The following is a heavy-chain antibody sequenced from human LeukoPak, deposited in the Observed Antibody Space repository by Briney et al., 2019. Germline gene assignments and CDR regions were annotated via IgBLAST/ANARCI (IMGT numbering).Heavy chain of an antibody. CDR2: ISYDGSNK. CDR3: ATDRGSYYDH. J-gene: IGHJ4*02. Sequence: GGSLRLSCAASGFTFGSYGMHWVRQAPGKGLEWVAVISYDGSNKYYADSVKGRFTISRDNSKNTLYLQMNSLRAEDTAVYYCATDRGSYYDHWGQGTLVTVSS. V-gene: IGHV3-30*03. CDR1: GFTFGSYG. D-gene: IGHD1-26*01.